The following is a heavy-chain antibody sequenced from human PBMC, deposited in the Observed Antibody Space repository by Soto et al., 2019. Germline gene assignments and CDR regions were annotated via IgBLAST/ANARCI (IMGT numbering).Heavy chain of an antibody. CDR2: ISAYNGNT. CDR1: GYTFTSYG. J-gene: IGHJ5*02. D-gene: IGHD4-17*01. Sequence: ASVKVSCKASGYTFTSYGISWVRQAPGQGLEWMGWISAYNGNTNYAQKLQGRVTMTTDTSTSTAYMELRSLRSDDTAVYYCARVPNYGARLQWFDPWGQGTLVTLSS. CDR3: ARVPNYGARLQWFDP. V-gene: IGHV1-18*01.